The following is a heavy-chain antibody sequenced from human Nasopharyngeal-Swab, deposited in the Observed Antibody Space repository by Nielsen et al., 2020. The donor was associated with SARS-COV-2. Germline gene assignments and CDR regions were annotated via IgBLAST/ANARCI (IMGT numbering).Heavy chain of an antibody. Sequence: GGSLRLSCAASGFTFSSYAMHWVRQAPGKGLEWVAVISYDGSNKYYADSVKGRFTISRDNSKNTLYLQMNSLRAEDTAVYYCARDPDVDIVATDAFDILGQGTMVTVSS. CDR1: GFTFSSYA. CDR3: ARDPDVDIVATDAFDI. CDR2: ISYDGSNK. J-gene: IGHJ3*02. D-gene: IGHD5-12*01. V-gene: IGHV3-30-3*01.